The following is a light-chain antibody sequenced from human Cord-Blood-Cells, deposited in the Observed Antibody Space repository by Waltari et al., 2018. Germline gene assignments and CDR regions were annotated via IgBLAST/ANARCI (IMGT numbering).Light chain of an antibody. CDR3: QVWDSSSDHYV. CDR2: YDS. J-gene: IGLJ1*01. Sequence: SYVLTQPPSVSVAPGKTARITCGGNNIGSKSVHWYQQKPGQAPVLVIYYDSDRPSGMPERVSGANSGNTATLTISRVEAGDEADYYCQVWDSSSDHYVFGTGTKVTVL. CDR1: NIGSKS. V-gene: IGLV3-21*04.